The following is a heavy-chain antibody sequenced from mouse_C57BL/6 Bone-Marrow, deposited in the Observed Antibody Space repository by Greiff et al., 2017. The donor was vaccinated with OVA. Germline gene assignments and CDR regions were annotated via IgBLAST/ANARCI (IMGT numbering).Heavy chain of an antibody. CDR3: AREDGNWFAY. Sequence: QVQLQQSGAELARPGASVKMSCKASGYIFTSYTMHWVKQRPGQGLEWIGYINPSSGYTKYNQKFKDKATLTADKSSSTAYMQLSSLTSEDSAVYYCAREDGNWFAYWGQGTLVTVSA. V-gene: IGHV1-4*01. D-gene: IGHD2-1*01. J-gene: IGHJ3*01. CDR2: INPSSGYT. CDR1: GYIFTSYT.